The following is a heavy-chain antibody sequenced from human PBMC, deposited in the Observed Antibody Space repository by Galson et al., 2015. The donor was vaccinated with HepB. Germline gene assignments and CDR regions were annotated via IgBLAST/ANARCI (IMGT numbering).Heavy chain of an antibody. V-gene: IGHV4-59*08. CDR1: GGSISSYY. CDR2: IYYSGST. CDR3: ARHPNWGPLDY. Sequence: SETLSLTCTVSGGSISSYYWNWIRQSPGNGLEWIGYIYYSGSTNYNPSLKSRVTISVDTSKNQFSLKLSSVTAADTAIYYCARHPNWGPLDYWGQGTLVTVSS. D-gene: IGHD7-27*01. J-gene: IGHJ4*02.